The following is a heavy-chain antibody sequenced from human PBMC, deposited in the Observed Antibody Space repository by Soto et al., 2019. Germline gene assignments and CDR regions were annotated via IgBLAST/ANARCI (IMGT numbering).Heavy chain of an antibody. D-gene: IGHD6-13*01. Sequence: SETLSLTCTISGGSISGYYWTWIRQSPGKGLEYIRYVYNGNTNYNPSLNSRVTISVDTSKNQFSLKLSSVTAADTAVYYCARARGSDGSSRPLDYWGQGTLVTVSS. V-gene: IGHV4-59*12. CDR1: GGSISGYY. CDR2: VYNGNT. J-gene: IGHJ4*02. CDR3: ARARGSDGSSRPLDY.